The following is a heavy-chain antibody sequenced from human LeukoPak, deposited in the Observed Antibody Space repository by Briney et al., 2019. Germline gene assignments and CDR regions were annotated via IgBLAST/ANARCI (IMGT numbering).Heavy chain of an antibody. J-gene: IGHJ4*02. Sequence: SQTLSLTCIVSGASIISSSYYCSWFRQPAGNGLEWIGRIYTSGSTDYNPSLKSRVSISVDTSKNQFSLKLSSVTAADTAVYYCARVAGSSLARGDFDYWGRGTLVTVSS. V-gene: IGHV4-61*02. CDR3: ARVAGSSLARGDFDY. CDR2: IYTSGST. D-gene: IGHD6-19*01. CDR1: GASIISSSYY.